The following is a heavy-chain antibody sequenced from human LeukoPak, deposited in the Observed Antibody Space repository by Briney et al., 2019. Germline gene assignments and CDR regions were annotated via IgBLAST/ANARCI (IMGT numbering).Heavy chain of an antibody. J-gene: IGHJ4*02. CDR1: GYTFTSYY. D-gene: IGHD3-9*01. CDR3: ARDAHYDILTGWFDY. V-gene: IGHV1-46*01. Sequence: APVKVSCKASGYTFTSYYMHWVRQAPGQGLEWMGIINPSGGSTSYAQKFQGRVTMTRDTSTSTVYMELSSLRSEDSAVYYCARDAHYDILTGWFDYWGQGTLVTVSS. CDR2: INPSGGST.